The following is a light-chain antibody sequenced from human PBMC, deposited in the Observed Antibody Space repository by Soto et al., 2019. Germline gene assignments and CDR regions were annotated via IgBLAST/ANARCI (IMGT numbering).Light chain of an antibody. CDR1: QSISSW. CDR3: QFLRT. CDR2: DAS. J-gene: IGKJ2*01. Sequence: DIQMTQSPSTLSASVGDRVTITCRASQSISSWLAWYQQKPGKAPKLLIYDASSLESGVPSRFSGSGSGTEFTLTITSLQADDFATYYGQFLRTFGEGNKLEIK. V-gene: IGKV1-5*01.